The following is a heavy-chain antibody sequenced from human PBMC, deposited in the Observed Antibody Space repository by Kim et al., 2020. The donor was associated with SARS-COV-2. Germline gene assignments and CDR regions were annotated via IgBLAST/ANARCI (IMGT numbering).Heavy chain of an antibody. V-gene: IGHV4-31*02. J-gene: IGHJ4*02. Sequence: NPSLKSRVTISVDTSKNQFSLKLSSVTAADTAVYYCAREGAGMTTVVTSHWGQGTLVTVSS. D-gene: IGHD4-17*01. CDR3: AREGAGMTTVVTSH.